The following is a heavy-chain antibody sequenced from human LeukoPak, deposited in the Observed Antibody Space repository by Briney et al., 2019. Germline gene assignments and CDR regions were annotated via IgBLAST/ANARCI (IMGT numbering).Heavy chain of an antibody. Sequence: GESLQISCKGSGYSFTSYWIGWVRQMPGKGLEWMGIIYPGGSDTRYSPSFQGQVTISADKSISTAYLQWSSLKASDTAMYYCARHEGYCSSTSCYYYYYGMDVWGQGTTVTVSS. V-gene: IGHV5-51*01. D-gene: IGHD2-2*01. CDR3: ARHEGYCSSTSCYYYYYGMDV. CDR2: IYPGGSDT. J-gene: IGHJ6*02. CDR1: GYSFTSYW.